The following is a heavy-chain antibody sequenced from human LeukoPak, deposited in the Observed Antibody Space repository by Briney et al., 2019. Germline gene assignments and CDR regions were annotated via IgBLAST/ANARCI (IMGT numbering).Heavy chain of an antibody. D-gene: IGHD4-23*01. CDR1: EYTFTGYY. CDR2: INPNSGGT. CDR3: ARVAGSVTTVVDY. J-gene: IGHJ4*02. V-gene: IGHV1-2*02. Sequence: GASVKVSCKASEYTFTGYYMYWVRQAPGQGLEWMGWINPNSGGTNYAQKFQGRVTITRDTSISTAYMELRSLRSDDTAVYYCARVAGSVTTVVDYWGQGTLVTVSS.